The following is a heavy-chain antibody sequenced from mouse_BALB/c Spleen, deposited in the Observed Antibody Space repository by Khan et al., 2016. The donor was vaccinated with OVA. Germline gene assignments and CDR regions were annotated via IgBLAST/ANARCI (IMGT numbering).Heavy chain of an antibody. CDR1: GFSLTSYG. D-gene: IGHD1-1*01. CDR2: IWGDGNT. CDR3: SFSNYGRAWFAY. V-gene: IGHV2-3*01. J-gene: IGHJ3*01. Sequence: QVQLKESGPGLVAPSQSLSITCTVSGFSLTSYGVGWVRQPPGKGLEWLGVIWGDGNTNYYSALISRLSISNDNSKSQVLLKLNSLQTDDTATYYCSFSNYGRAWFAYWGQGTLVTVSA.